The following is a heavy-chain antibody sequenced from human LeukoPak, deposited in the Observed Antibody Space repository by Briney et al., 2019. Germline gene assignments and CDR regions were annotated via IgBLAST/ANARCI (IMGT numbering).Heavy chain of an antibody. V-gene: IGHV3-48*03. D-gene: IGHD3-3*01. CDR3: ARGNTIFSPFDP. J-gene: IGHJ5*02. Sequence: GGSLRLSCAASGFTFSSYEMNWVRRAPGKGLEWVSYISGSGSTIYYADSVKGRFTISRDNAKNSLYLQMNSMRAEDTAVYYCARGNTIFSPFDPWGQGTLVTVSS. CDR1: GFTFSSYE. CDR2: ISGSGSTI.